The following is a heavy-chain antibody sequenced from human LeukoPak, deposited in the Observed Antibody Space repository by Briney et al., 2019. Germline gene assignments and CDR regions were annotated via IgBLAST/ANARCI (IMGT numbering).Heavy chain of an antibody. D-gene: IGHD3-16*01. Sequence: PSETLSLTCTVSGGSISSYYWSWIRQPPGKGLEGIGYIYYSGSTNYNPSLKSRVTISVDTSKNQFSLKLSSVTAADTAVYYCARMARGGLFGGVDYWGQGTLVTVSS. V-gene: IGHV4-59*08. CDR3: ARMARGGLFGGVDY. J-gene: IGHJ4*02. CDR2: IYYSGST. CDR1: GGSISSYY.